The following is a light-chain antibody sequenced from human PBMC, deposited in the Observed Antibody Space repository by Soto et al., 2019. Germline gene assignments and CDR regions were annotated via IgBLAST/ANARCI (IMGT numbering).Light chain of an antibody. CDR1: SSDVGDNY. CDR2: EVS. V-gene: IGLV2-8*01. CDR3: SAYAGSNNFV. Sequence: SALTQPASVSGSPGQSITISCAGTSSDVGDNYVSCYQQHLGKAPKLIIYEVSQLPSGVPDRFSGSKSGNTASLTVSGLQTEDEADYYCSAYAGSNNFVFGYGTKVTVL. J-gene: IGLJ1*01.